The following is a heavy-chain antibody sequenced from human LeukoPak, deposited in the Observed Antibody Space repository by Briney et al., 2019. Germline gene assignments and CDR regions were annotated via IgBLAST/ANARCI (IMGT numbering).Heavy chain of an antibody. V-gene: IGHV3-74*01. J-gene: IGHJ4*02. CDR3: ARVNVCPRCHFDY. CDR1: GFTFSSYG. D-gene: IGHD3-16*01. Sequence: GGSLRLSCAASGFTFSSYGMHWVRQAPGKGLVWVSRISPVGSSAIYADSVKGRFTISRDNAKNTLYLQMNSLRAEDTAVYYCARVNVCPRCHFDYWGQGTLVTVSS. CDR2: ISPVGSSA.